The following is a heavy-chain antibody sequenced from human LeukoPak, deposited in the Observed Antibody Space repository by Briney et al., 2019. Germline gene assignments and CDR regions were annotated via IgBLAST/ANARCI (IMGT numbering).Heavy chain of an antibody. CDR2: ISSSGTTI. CDR3: ARVWGLAVAGGEIEY. J-gene: IGHJ4*02. CDR1: GFTFSSYS. D-gene: IGHD6-13*01. V-gene: IGHV3-48*02. Sequence: GGSLRLSCPAPGFTFSSYSMNWVRQAPGKGLEWVSYISSSGTTIYYADSVKGRFTISKDNAKNSLYLQMNSLRDEDTAVYYCARVWGLAVAGGEIEYWGQGTLVTVSS.